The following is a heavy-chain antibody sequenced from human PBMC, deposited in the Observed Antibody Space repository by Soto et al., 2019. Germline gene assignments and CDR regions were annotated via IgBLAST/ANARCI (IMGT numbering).Heavy chain of an antibody. CDR3: TRMVSSSWYGLFGRNDY. V-gene: IGHV3-49*03. CDR2: IRSKAYGGTT. D-gene: IGHD6-13*01. CDR1: GFTFGDYA. Sequence: PGGSLRLSCTASGFTFGDYAMSWFRQAPGKGLEWVGFIRSKAYGGTTEYAASVKGRFTISRDDSKSIAYLQMNSLKTEDTAVYYCTRMVSSSWYGLFGRNDYWGQGTLVTVSS. J-gene: IGHJ4*02.